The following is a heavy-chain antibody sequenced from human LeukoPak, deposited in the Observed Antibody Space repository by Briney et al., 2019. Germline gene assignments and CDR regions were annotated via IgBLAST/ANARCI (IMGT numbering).Heavy chain of an antibody. CDR3: ASTVPGYDYVWGSYRSNSFDY. Sequence: PSETLSLTCTVSGGSISSGSYYWSWIRQPAGKGLEWFGRIYTSGSTNYNPSLKRRVTISVDTSKNQFSLKLSSVTAADTAVYYCASTVPGYDYVWGSYRSNSFDYWGQGTLVTVSS. J-gene: IGHJ4*02. D-gene: IGHD3-16*02. CDR2: IYTSGST. V-gene: IGHV4-61*02. CDR1: GGSISSGSYY.